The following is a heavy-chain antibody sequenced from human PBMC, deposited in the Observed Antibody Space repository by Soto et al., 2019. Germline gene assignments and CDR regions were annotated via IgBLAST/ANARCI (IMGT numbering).Heavy chain of an antibody. CDR3: ARDLRRGYSGYANY. J-gene: IGHJ4*02. CDR2: ISAYNGNT. Sequence: RASVKVSCNASGYTFTSYGISWVRQAPGQGLEWMGWISAYNGNTNYAQKLQGRVTMTTDTSTSTAYMELRSLRSDDTAVYYCARDLRRGYSGYANYWGQGTLVTVSS. V-gene: IGHV1-18*04. CDR1: GYTFTSYG. D-gene: IGHD5-12*01.